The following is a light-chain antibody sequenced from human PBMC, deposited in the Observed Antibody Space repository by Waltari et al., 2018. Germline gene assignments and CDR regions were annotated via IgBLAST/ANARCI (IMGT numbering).Light chain of an antibody. Sequence: EIVLTQSPGTLSLPPGERATLSCRASQSVSRFLAWYQQKPGKAPRLLIYEASSRATDIPDRFSGSGSGTDFSLTISRLEPEDFAVYYCQKYGTLPATFGQGTKVEIK. CDR2: EAS. CDR1: QSVSRF. CDR3: QKYGTLPAT. V-gene: IGKV3-20*01. J-gene: IGKJ1*01.